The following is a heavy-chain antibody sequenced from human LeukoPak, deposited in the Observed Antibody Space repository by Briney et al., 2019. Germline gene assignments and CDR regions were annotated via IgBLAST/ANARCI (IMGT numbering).Heavy chain of an antibody. CDR3: ARVGYSYGQRYFDY. CDR2: INPSGGST. D-gene: IGHD5-18*01. CDR1: GYTFTSYY. V-gene: IGHV1-46*01. J-gene: IGHJ4*02. Sequence: XSGYTFTSYYMHWVRQAPGQGLEWMGIINPSGGSTSYAQKLQGRVTMTRDTSTSTVYMELSSLRSEDTAVYYCARVGYSYGQRYFDYWGQGTLVTVSS.